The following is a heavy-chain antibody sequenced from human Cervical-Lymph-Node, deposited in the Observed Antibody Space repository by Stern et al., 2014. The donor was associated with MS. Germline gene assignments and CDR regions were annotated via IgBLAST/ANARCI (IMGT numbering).Heavy chain of an antibody. Sequence: QVTLKESGPTLVKPTQTLTLTCTCSGFSLNPDGVGVGWIRQPPGKALEWLAVIFWDDDERYSPSLKSRLSITKDTSKNQVVLTMANMDPVDTATYYCAHTTVTFDEAYGLDVWGQGTTVTVSS. CDR1: GFSLNPDGVG. CDR3: AHTTVTFDEAYGLDV. J-gene: IGHJ6*02. CDR2: IFWDDDE. V-gene: IGHV2-5*02. D-gene: IGHD4-17*01.